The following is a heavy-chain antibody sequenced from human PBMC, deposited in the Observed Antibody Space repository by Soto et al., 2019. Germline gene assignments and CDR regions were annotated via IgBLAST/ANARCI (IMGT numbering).Heavy chain of an antibody. Sequence: QVQLVQSGAEVQKPGASVKVSCKASGYTFLNHDINWVRQAPGQGLEWMGWMVPDSGRTGYAKKYQGRVTMTRNTSTSTAYMELNSLTNEDTAVYYCARGDQFGFGVDYWGQGTQVTVSS. D-gene: IGHD3-10*01. CDR2: MVPDSGRT. V-gene: IGHV1-8*01. CDR1: GYTFLNHD. CDR3: ARGDQFGFGVDY. J-gene: IGHJ4*02.